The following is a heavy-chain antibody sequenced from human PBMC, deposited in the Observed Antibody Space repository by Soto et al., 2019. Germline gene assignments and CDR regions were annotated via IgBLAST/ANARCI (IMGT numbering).Heavy chain of an antibody. CDR3: ASELNWPNF. CDR1: GFTFSTYF. CDR2: IKPDGSER. D-gene: IGHD1-20*01. V-gene: IGHV3-7*01. Sequence: EVQLVESGGGFVQPGGSLRLSCAASGFTFSTYFMTCVRQAPGKGLEWVATIKPDGSERWYVDSVKGRFTISRDNAKNSLYLEMNSLRAEDTAVYFCASELNWPNFCGQGSLVAVSS. J-gene: IGHJ4*02.